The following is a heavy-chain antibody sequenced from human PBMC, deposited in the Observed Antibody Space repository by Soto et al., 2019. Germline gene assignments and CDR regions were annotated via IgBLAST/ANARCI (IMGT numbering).Heavy chain of an antibody. Sequence: GGSLRLSCAASGLSVSSNDMSWVRQAPGKGLECVSIIYSADNTFYVDSVKGRFIISRDNSKNTVYLQMNSLRADDTAVYYCARGSLYWGQGTMVTVSS. CDR1: GLSVSSND. CDR3: ARGSLY. V-gene: IGHV3-66*01. CDR2: IYSADNT. J-gene: IGHJ4*01.